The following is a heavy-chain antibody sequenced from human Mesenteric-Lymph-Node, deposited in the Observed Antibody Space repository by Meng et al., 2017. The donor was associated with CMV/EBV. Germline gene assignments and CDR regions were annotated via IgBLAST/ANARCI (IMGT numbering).Heavy chain of an antibody. V-gene: IGHV3-21*01. CDR2: INGNSRYI. CDR1: GFTFSSYT. CDR3: ARADGSGRPIDY. J-gene: IGHJ4*02. D-gene: IGHD3-10*01. Sequence: CADSGFTFSSYTMNWVRQAPGKGLEWVSSINGNSRYIYYADSLKGRLTISRDNAKNSLYLQMNSLRAEDTAVYYCARADGSGRPIDYWGQGTLVTVSS.